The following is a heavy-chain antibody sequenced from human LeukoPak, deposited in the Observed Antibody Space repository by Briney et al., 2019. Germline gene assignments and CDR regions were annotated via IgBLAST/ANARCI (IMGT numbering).Heavy chain of an antibody. CDR1: GGSISSYY. V-gene: IGHV4-4*07. Sequence: SEALSLTCTVSGGSISSYYWSWIRQPAGKGLEWIGRIYTSGSTNYNPSLTSRLSISVDTSKNQFSLKLSSVTAADTAVYYCARHGERGYYYYMDVWGKGTTVTVSS. CDR2: IYTSGST. CDR3: ARHGERGYYYYMDV. J-gene: IGHJ6*03. D-gene: IGHD1-26*01.